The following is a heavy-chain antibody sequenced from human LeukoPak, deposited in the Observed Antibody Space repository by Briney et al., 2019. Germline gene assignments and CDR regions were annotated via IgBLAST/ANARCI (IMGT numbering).Heavy chain of an antibody. CDR1: GFTFSTYW. Sequence: GGSLRLSCAASGFTFSTYWMTWVRQAPGKGLEWVAFIRYDGSNKHYADSVKGRFTISRDNSKNTLNLQMNSLRSEDTAVYYCARELSLWFGELLPIGYWGQGTLVTVSS. CDR2: IRYDGSNK. CDR3: ARELSLWFGELLPIGY. D-gene: IGHD3-10*01. V-gene: IGHV3-30*02. J-gene: IGHJ4*02.